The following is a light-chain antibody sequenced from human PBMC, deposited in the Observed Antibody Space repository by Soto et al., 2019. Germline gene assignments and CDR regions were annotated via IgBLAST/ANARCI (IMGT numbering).Light chain of an antibody. CDR1: SSDVGGYDH. CDR3: CSYGGSYTWV. CDR2: DVS. J-gene: IGLJ2*01. V-gene: IGLV2-11*01. Sequence: QSVLTQPRSVSGSPGQPVTISCTGTSSDVGGYDHVSWYQQHPGKAPKVMIYDVSKRPSGVPDRFSGSKSGNMASLTISGLQAEDEADYYCCSYGGSYTWVFGGGTKVTVL.